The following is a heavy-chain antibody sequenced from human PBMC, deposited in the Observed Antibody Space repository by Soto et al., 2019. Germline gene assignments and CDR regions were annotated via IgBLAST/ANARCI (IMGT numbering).Heavy chain of an antibody. CDR2: IYYSGST. Sequence: SETLSLTCTVSGGSISSSSYYWGWIRQPPGKGLEWIGSIYYSGSTYYNPSLKSRVTISVDTSKNQFSLKLSSVTAADTAVYYCARHYDFWSGYSVNYGMDVWGQGTTVT. CDR1: GGSISSSSYY. D-gene: IGHD3-3*01. CDR3: ARHYDFWSGYSVNYGMDV. V-gene: IGHV4-39*01. J-gene: IGHJ6*02.